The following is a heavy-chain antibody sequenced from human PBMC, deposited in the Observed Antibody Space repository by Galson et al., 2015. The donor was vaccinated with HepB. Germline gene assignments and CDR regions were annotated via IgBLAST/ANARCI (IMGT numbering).Heavy chain of an antibody. CDR3: VKDAPHCSSTSCYPSPLLDY. CDR2: ISSNGGST. CDR1: GFTFSSYA. Sequence: SLRLSCAASGFTFSSYAMHWVRQAPGKGLEYVSAISSNGGSTYYADSVKGRFTISRDNSKNTLYLQMSSLRTEDTAVYYCVKDAPHCSSTSCYPSPLLDYWGQGTLVTVSS. J-gene: IGHJ4*02. D-gene: IGHD2-2*01. V-gene: IGHV3-64D*06.